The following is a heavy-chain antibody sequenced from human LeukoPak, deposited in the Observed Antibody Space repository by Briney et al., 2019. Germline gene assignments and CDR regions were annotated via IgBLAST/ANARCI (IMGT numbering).Heavy chain of an antibody. CDR1: GGSFSGYY. CDR2: INHSGST. Sequence: SETLSLTCAVYGGSFSGYYWSWIRQPPGKGLEWIGEINHSGSTNYNPSLKSRVTISVDTSKNQFSLKLSSVTAADTAVYYCARTSRPAAPFDYWGQGTLVTVSS. D-gene: IGHD2-2*01. V-gene: IGHV4-34*01. CDR3: ARTSRPAAPFDY. J-gene: IGHJ4*02.